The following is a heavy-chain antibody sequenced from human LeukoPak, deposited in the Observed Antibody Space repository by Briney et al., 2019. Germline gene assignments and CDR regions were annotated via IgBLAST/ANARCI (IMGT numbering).Heavy chain of an antibody. D-gene: IGHD6-13*01. J-gene: IGHJ5*02. CDR1: GYTFTSYG. Sequence: ASVKVSCKASGYTFTSYGISWVRQAPGQGLEWMGWISVYNGNTNYAQKLQGRVTMTTDTSTSTAYMELRSLRSDDTAVYYCARDRKSGSSSWYYWFDPWGQGTLVTVSS. CDR3: ARDRKSGSSSWYYWFDP. V-gene: IGHV1-18*01. CDR2: ISVYNGNT.